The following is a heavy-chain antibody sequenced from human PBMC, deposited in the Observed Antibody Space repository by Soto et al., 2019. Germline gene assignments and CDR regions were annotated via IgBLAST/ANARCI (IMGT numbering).Heavy chain of an antibody. V-gene: IGHV5-51*01. CDR1: GYSFTSYW. CDR2: IYPGDSDT. D-gene: IGHD6-6*01. J-gene: IGHJ5*01. Sequence: PGESLKISCKGSGYSFTSYWIGWVRQMPGKGLEWMGIIYPGDSDTRYSPSFQGQVTISADKSISTAYLQWSSLKASDTAMYYCARPNQFIAARAMSSSDSWGKGPLVTLSS. CDR3: ARPNQFIAARAMSSSDS.